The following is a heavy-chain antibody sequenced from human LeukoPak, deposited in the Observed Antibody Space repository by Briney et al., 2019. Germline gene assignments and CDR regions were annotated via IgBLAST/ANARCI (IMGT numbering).Heavy chain of an antibody. J-gene: IGHJ4*02. V-gene: IGHV3-30*18. CDR2: ISYVGSNK. D-gene: IGHD6-19*01. CDR1: GFTFSDYG. CDR3: AKDFDITVAGKGPQDY. Sequence: GSLRLSCVASGFTFSDYGMHWVRQAPGKGLEWVAVISYVGSNKDYADSVKGRFTISRDNSKNTLYLQMNSLRAEDTAVYYCAKDFDITVAGKGPQDYWGQGTLVTVSS.